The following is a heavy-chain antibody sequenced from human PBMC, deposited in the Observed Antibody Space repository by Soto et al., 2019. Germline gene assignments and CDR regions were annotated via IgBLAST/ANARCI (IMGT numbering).Heavy chain of an antibody. CDR2: IHYNGNT. D-gene: IGHD3-16*01. J-gene: IGHJ4*02. V-gene: IGHV4-59*08. CDR3: GGPTDF. Sequence: TLSLTCTVSGDSISSYSWSWIRQPPGKGLEWIGNIHYNGNTKYSPSLKSRVTMSVDTSKNHFSLKSEDTALYYCARNILGGPTDFWGPGTLVTFSS. CDR1: GDSISSYS.